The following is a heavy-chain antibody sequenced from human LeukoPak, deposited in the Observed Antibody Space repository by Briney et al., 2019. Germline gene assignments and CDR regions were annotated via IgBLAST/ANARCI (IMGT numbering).Heavy chain of an antibody. CDR1: GFTFSASA. CDR2: LSTSSSDI. CDR3: ARDVLLGVAGYNWFDP. J-gene: IGHJ5*02. V-gene: IGHV3-21*01. D-gene: IGHD3-3*01. Sequence: TGGSLRLSCVASGFTFSASAMGWVRQAPGKGLEWVSSLSTSSSDIYYADSVKGRFTISRDNAKKSLYLQMNSLRAEDTAVYYCARDVLLGVAGYNWFDPWGQGTLVTVSS.